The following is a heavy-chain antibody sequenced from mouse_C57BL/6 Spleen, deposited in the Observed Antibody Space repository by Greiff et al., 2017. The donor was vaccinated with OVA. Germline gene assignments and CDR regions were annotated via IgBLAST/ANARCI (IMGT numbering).Heavy chain of an antibody. J-gene: IGHJ2*01. Sequence: HLPPSVPALLQPGASVPISCPASLYTFTDSFMSFLQPSPVPILSLIGDINPNNGGTSYNQKFKGKATLTVDKSSSTAYMELRSLTSEDSAVYYCASSYYGSLYYFDYWGQGTTLTVSS. CDR1: LYTFTDSF. CDR3: ASSYYGSLYYFDY. CDR2: INPNNGGT. D-gene: IGHD1-1*01. V-gene: IGHV1-26*01.